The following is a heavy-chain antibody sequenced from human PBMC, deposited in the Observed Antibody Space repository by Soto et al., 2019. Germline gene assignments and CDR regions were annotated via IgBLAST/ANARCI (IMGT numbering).Heavy chain of an antibody. CDR1: GYTFTSYD. CDR3: ARNTYYYDSSGSNTYYFDY. Sequence: EASEKVSCKASGYTFTSYDINWVRPATGQGLEWMGWMNPNSGSTSYAQKFQGRVTMTRDTSTSTVYMELSSLRSEDTAVYYCARNTYYYDSSGSNTYYFDYWGQGTLVTVSS. CDR2: MNPNSGST. V-gene: IGHV1-8*01. D-gene: IGHD3-22*01. J-gene: IGHJ4*02.